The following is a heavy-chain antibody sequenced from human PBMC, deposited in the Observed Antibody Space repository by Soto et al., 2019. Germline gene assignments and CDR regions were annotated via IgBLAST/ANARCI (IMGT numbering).Heavy chain of an antibody. V-gene: IGHV1-3*01. CDR3: VRAVGATGD. J-gene: IGHJ4*02. CDR2: INAGNGNT. D-gene: IGHD1-26*01. Sequence: QVQLVQSGAEVKKPGASVKVSCKASGYTFTSYAMHWVRQAPGQRLEWMGWINAGNGNTKYSQKFQGRVTITRDTSASTAYMEPSGLISEDTAVYYSVRAVGATGDWGQGALVTVSS. CDR1: GYTFTSYA.